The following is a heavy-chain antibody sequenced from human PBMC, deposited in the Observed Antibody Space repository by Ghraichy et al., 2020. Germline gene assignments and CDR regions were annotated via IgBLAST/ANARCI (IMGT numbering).Heavy chain of an antibody. J-gene: IGHJ6*02. Sequence: ASVKVSCKASGYTFTSYGISWVRQAPGQGLEWMGWISAYNGNTNYAQKLQGRVTMTTDTSTSTAYMELRSLRSDDTAVYYCARVTLARDDFWSGYPSGYYGMDVWGQGTTVTVSS. CDR3: ARVTLARDDFWSGYPSGYYGMDV. CDR2: ISAYNGNT. CDR1: GYTFTSYG. V-gene: IGHV1-18*04. D-gene: IGHD3-3*01.